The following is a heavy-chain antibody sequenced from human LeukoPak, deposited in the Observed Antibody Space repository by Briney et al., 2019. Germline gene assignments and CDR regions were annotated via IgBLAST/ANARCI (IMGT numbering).Heavy chain of an antibody. CDR2: VYYSGGT. D-gene: IGHD3/OR15-3a*01. CDR3: ARQTGSGLFILP. J-gene: IGHJ4*02. CDR1: GGSFSGYY. Sequence: SETLSLTCAVYGGSFSGYYWSWIRQPPGKGLEWIGSVYYSGGTNYNASLKSQVSISIDTSKNQFSLRLTSVTAADTAVYYCARQTGSGLFILPGGQGTLVTVSS. V-gene: IGHV4-59*08.